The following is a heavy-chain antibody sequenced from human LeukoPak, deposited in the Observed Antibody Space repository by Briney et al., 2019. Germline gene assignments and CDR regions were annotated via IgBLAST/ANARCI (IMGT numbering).Heavy chain of an antibody. CDR3: THRYSGSYADAFDI. J-gene: IGHJ3*02. CDR1: GFTFSNAW. D-gene: IGHD1-26*01. CDR2: IKSKTDGGTT. V-gene: IGHV3-15*01. Sequence: GSSLRLSCAASGFTFSNAWMSWVGQAPGKGLELVGRIKSKTDGGTTDYAAPVKGRFTISRDDSKNTLYLQMNSLKTEDTAVYYCTHRYSGSYADAFDIWGQGTMVTVSS.